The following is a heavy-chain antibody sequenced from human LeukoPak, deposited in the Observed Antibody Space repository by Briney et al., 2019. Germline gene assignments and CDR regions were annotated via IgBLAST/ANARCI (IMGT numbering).Heavy chain of an antibody. CDR2: IKQDGSEK. J-gene: IGHJ4*02. D-gene: IGHD2-15*01. CDR1: GGSISSSSYY. V-gene: IGHV3-7*01. Sequence: ETLSLTCTVSGGSISSSSYYWGWVRQAPGKGLEWVANIKQDGSEKYYVDSVKGRFTISRDNAKNSLYLQMNSLRAEDTAVYYCARGPRAATSHWGQGTLVTVSS. CDR3: ARGPRAATSH.